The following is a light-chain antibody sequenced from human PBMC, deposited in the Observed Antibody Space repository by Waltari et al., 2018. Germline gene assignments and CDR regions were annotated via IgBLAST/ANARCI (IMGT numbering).Light chain of an antibody. CDR2: GAS. V-gene: IGKV3-15*01. CDR3: QQYRNWPRT. CDR1: QNVYTN. J-gene: IGKJ1*01. Sequence: EIVMTQSPATLSVSPGARATLSCRASQNVYTNLAWYQQKPGQAPRLLIYGASTRATDIPARLSGSGSGTVFTLTISSLESEDFAICYWQQYRNWPRTFGQGTKVEIK.